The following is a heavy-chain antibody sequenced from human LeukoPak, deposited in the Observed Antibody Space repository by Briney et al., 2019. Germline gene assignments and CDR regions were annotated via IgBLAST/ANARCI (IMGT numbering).Heavy chain of an antibody. J-gene: IGHJ4*02. CDR2: INPNSGGT. V-gene: IGHV1-2*02. D-gene: IGHD6-13*01. CDR1: GYTFTGYY. CDR3: ALERIAAAGRSYYFDY. Sequence: GASVKVSCKASGYTFTGYYMYWVRQAPGQGLEWMGWINPNSGGTNYAQKFQGRVTMTRDTSISTAYMELSRLRSDDTAVYYCALERIAAAGRSYYFDYWGQGTLVTVSS.